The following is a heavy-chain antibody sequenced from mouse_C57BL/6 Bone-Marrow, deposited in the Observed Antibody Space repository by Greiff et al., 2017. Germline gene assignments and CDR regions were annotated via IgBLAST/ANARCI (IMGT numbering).Heavy chain of an antibody. D-gene: IGHD2-4*01. CDR1: GYTFTSYW. Sequence: QVQLQQPGAELVMPGASVKLSCKASGYTFTSYWMHWVKQRPGQGLEWIGEIDPSDSYTNYNQKFKGKSTLTVDKSSSTAYMQLSSLTSADSAVYYCAPLRGDWYFDVWGTGTTVTVSS. CDR3: APLRGDWYFDV. J-gene: IGHJ1*03. V-gene: IGHV1-69*01. CDR2: IDPSDSYT.